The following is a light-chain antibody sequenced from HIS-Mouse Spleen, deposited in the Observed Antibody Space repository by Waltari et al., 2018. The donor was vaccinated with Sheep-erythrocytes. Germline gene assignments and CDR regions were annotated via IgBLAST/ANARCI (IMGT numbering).Light chain of an antibody. CDR1: NLGSKS. Sequence: SYVLTQPPSVSVAPGKTARITCGGNNLGSKSVHWYQQRPGQAPVPVVYDDSDRPSGIPGRVYGSNAGNTATLTISRVEAGDEADYYCQVWDSSSDHWVFGGGTKLTVL. J-gene: IGLJ3*02. CDR3: QVWDSSSDHWV. V-gene: IGLV3-21*03. CDR2: DDS.